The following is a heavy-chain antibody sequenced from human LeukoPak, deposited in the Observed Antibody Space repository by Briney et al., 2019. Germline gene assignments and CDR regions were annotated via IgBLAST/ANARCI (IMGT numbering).Heavy chain of an antibody. CDR2: IYYSGST. D-gene: IGHD6-13*01. J-gene: IGHJ4*02. V-gene: IGHV4-39*01. CDR1: GGSISSSSYY. CDR3: ARRWIAAAGRFDY. Sequence: SETPSLTCTVSGGSISSSSYYWGWIRQPPGKGLEWIGSIYYSGSTYYNPSLKSRVTMSVDTSKNQFSLKLSSVTAADTAVYYCARRWIAAAGRFDYWGQGTLVTVSS.